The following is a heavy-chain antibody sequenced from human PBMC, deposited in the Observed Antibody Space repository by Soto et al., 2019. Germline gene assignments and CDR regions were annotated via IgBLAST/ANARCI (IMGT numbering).Heavy chain of an antibody. J-gene: IGHJ6*02. V-gene: IGHV3-21*01. CDR1: GFTFSSYS. Sequence: EVQLVESGGGLVKPGGSLRLSCAASGFTFSSYSMNWVRQAPGKGLEWVSSISSSSSYIYYADSVKGRFTISRDNAKNSLYLQMNSLRAEDTAVYYCARDSVGQQLGGIYYYGMDVWGQGTTVTVSS. CDR3: ARDSVGQQLGGIYYYGMDV. CDR2: ISSSSSYI. D-gene: IGHD6-13*01.